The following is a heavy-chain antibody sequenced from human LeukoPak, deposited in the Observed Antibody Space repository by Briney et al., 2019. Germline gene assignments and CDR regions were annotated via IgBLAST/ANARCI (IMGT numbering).Heavy chain of an antibody. D-gene: IGHD3-16*01. V-gene: IGHV3-7*01. CDR2: IRQDGNWR. CDR3: ARFGDPSTTLDH. Sequence: PGGSLRLSCAASGFTFSRHWMSWVRQPACRGLAGVGHIRQDGNWRHHVDSVKGRFTISRDNAKNSLYLQMNSLRVEDTAVYYCARFGDPSTTLDHWGQGTRVTVSS. J-gene: IGHJ4*02. CDR1: GFTFSRHW.